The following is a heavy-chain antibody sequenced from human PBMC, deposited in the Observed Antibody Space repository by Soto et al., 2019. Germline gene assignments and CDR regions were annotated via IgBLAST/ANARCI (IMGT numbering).Heavy chain of an antibody. CDR2: IIPLSGTP. CDR3: TRGIQLGS. D-gene: IGHD5-18*01. J-gene: IGHJ5*02. Sequence: QVQLVQSGAEVKKPGSSVKVSCKASGGTFSNYALTWVRQAPGQGLEWMGGIIPLSGTPNYAQKFQGRVTITADKSTTTVYMELSSMRSEDTAVYYCTRGIQLGSWFQGNLVTVSS. CDR1: GGTFSNYA. V-gene: IGHV1-69*06.